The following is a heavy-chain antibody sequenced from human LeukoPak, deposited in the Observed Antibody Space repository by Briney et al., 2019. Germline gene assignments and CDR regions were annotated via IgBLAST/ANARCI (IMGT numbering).Heavy chain of an antibody. CDR2: TYYRSKWY. D-gene: IGHD6-19*01. V-gene: IGHV6-1*01. CDR1: GDSVSNNSAA. CDR3: ARDRGSGFDY. J-gene: IGHJ4*02. Sequence: SQTLSLTCAISGDSVSNNSAAWNWIRQSPSRGLEWLGRTYYRSKWYISVKSRITINPDTSKNQFSLQVSSLTPEDTAVYYCARDRGSGFDYWGQGTLVTVSS.